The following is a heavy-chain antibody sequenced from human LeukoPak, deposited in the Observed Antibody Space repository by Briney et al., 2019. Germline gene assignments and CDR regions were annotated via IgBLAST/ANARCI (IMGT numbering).Heavy chain of an antibody. CDR2: ISSSSSYI. V-gene: IGHV3-21*01. D-gene: IGHD6-25*01. CDR1: GFTFSSYS. Sequence: GGSLRLSCAASGFTFSSYSMNWVRQAPGKGLEWVSSISSSSSYIYYADSVKGRFTISRDNAKNSPYLQMNSLRAEDTAVYYCARESGNLIDYWGQGTLVTVSS. J-gene: IGHJ4*02. CDR3: ARESGNLIDY.